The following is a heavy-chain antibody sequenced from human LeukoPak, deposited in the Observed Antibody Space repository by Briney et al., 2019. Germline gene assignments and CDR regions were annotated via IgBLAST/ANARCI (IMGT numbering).Heavy chain of an antibody. CDR3: AKTYDRLTGYLVFDY. D-gene: IGHD3-9*01. Sequence: SETLSLTCTVSGDSLNNRNHLWGWIRQPPGKGLEWIGSMHIGGTTYQNPSLKSRLTISIDTSKNQVSLKVTSATAADTAVYYCAKTYDRLTGYLVFDYWGQGTLVTVSS. V-gene: IGHV4-39*01. CDR2: MHIGGTT. CDR1: GDSLNNRNHL. J-gene: IGHJ4*02.